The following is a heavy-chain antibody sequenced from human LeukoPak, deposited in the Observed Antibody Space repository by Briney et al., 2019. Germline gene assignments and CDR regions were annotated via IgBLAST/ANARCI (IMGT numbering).Heavy chain of an antibody. CDR3: ARGRDGYNYDY. V-gene: IGHV4-30-4*01. CDR1: GGSISSGDYY. Sequence: SETLSLTCTVSGGSISSGDYYWSWIRQPPGKGLEWIGYIYYSGSTYYNPSLKSRVTISVDTSKNQFSLKLSSVTAADTAVYYCARGRDGYNYDYWGQGTLVTVSS. D-gene: IGHD5-24*01. CDR2: IYYSGST. J-gene: IGHJ4*02.